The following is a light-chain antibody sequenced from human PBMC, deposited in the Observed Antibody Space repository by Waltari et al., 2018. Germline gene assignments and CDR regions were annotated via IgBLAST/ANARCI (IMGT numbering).Light chain of an antibody. CDR1: RSDVGGYNY. Sequence: QSALTQPASVPGSPGQSNTIPCTGTRSDVGGYNYVSLYQQHPGKAPKLMIYDVSKRPSGVSNRFSGSKSGNTASLTISGLQAEDEADYYCSSYTSSSTPSWVFGGGTKLTVL. J-gene: IGLJ3*02. CDR3: SSYTSSSTPSWV. CDR2: DVS. V-gene: IGLV2-14*01.